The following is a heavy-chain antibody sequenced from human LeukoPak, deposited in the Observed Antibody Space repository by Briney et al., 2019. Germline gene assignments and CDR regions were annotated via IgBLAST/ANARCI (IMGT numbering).Heavy chain of an antibody. V-gene: IGHV4-59*01. J-gene: IGHJ5*02. D-gene: IGHD3-9*01. Sequence: SETLSLTCTVSGGSISSYYWSWIRQPPGKGLEWIGYIYYSGSTNYNPSLKSRVTISVDTSKNQFSLKLSSVTAADTAVYYCARDHPGDFDWLGGFDPWGQGTLVTVSS. CDR2: IYYSGST. CDR1: GGSISSYY. CDR3: ARDHPGDFDWLGGFDP.